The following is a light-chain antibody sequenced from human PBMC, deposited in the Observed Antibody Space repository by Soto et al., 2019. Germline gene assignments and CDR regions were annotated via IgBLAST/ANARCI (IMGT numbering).Light chain of an antibody. CDR3: SSYAGSNNFV. J-gene: IGLJ2*01. CDR1: SSDVGGYNY. CDR2: EVS. Sequence: QSALTQPPSVSGSPGQSVTISCTGTSSDVGGYNYVSWYQQHPGKAPKLMIYEVSKRPSGVPDRFSGSKSGNTASLTVSGLQAEDEADYYCSSYAGSNNFVFGGGTKVTVL. V-gene: IGLV2-8*01.